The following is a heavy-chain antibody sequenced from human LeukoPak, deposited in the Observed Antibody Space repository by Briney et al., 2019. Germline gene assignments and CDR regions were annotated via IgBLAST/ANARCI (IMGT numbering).Heavy chain of an antibody. CDR1: GGSISSGSYY. CDR2: IYTSGST. J-gene: IGHJ6*03. Sequence: SSQTLSLTCTVSGGSISSGSYYWSWIRQPAGKGLEWIGRIYTSGSTNYNPSLKSRVTISVDTSKNQFSLKLSSVTAADTAVYYCARGVVPAAMSYYYYYYMDVWGKGTTVTVSS. V-gene: IGHV4-61*02. D-gene: IGHD2-2*01. CDR3: ARGVVPAAMSYYYYYYMDV.